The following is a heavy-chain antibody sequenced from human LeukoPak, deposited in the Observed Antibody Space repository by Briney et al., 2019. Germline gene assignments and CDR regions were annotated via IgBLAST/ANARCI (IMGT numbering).Heavy chain of an antibody. V-gene: IGHV3-7*04. CDR1: GFTISTNY. D-gene: IGHD6-25*01. J-gene: IGHJ4*02. CDR3: ARDVSGSLDY. CDR2: IKQDGSDK. Sequence: GGSLRLSCAASGFTISTNYMSWVRQAPGKGLEWVANIKQDGSDKNHVDSVKGRFTISRDNAKNSLYLQMNSLRAEDTAVYYCARDVSGSLDYWGQGTLVTVSS.